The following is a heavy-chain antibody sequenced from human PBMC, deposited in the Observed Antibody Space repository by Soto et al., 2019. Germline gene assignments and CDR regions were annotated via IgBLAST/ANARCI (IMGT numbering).Heavy chain of an antibody. Sequence: QVQLVQSGAEVKKPGSSVKVSCKASGGTFSSYAISWVRQAPGQGLEWMGGIIPIFGTANYAQKFQGRVTITADESTSTAYMELFSGRSEDTAVYYCTRGGLMGDYSGPLFDYCGQRTLVIVSS. V-gene: IGHV1-69*01. CDR1: GGTFSSYA. J-gene: IGHJ4*02. CDR2: IIPIFGTA. CDR3: TRGGLMGDYSGPLFDY. D-gene: IGHD3-9*01.